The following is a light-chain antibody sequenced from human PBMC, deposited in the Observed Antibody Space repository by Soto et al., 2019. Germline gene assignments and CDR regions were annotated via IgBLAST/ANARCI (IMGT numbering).Light chain of an antibody. CDR2: AAS. J-gene: IGKJ1*01. V-gene: IGKV1-6*01. CDR3: LQDNNFPRT. Sequence: AIQMTQSPSSLSASVGDRVTITCRASQGFRNDLGSYQRKPGKAHKLLIYAASSLQSGVPSRFSGSGSGTDFTLNISSLQHEVFTTYHCLQDNNFPRTLGQGTK. CDR1: QGFRND.